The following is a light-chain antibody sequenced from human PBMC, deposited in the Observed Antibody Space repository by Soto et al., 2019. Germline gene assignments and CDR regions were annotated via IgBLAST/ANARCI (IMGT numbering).Light chain of an antibody. CDR3: QSYDNIMTGIL. Sequence: QSVLTQPPSVSGAPGQRVTISCTGSMSNIGAGYDVHWYQQLPGTAPKLLIYVNTNRPSGVPDRFSGSKSGTSASLAITGLQDEDEADYYCQSYDNIMTGILFGGGTKVTV. V-gene: IGLV1-40*01. CDR1: MSNIGAGYD. J-gene: IGLJ2*01. CDR2: VNT.